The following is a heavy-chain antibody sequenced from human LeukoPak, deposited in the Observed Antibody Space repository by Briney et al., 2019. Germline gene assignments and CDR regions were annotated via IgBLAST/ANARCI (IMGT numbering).Heavy chain of an antibody. D-gene: IGHD3-10*01. V-gene: IGHV4-39*07. CDR1: GGSIRSSVYY. CDR2: MFHSGRT. CDR3: ARDGYYGSGTQYYFDY. Sequence: AETLTLTCTVPGGSIRSSVYYGCGSRQPPGKGRGGIASMFHSGRTHNNPSLTRRATITVDPSKNHFSLQLSSVNAADTAVYFCARDGYYGSGTQYYFDYWGQGILVTGS. J-gene: IGHJ4*02.